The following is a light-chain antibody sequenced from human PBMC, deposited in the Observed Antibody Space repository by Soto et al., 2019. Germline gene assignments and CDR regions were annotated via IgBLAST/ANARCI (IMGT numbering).Light chain of an antibody. CDR2: DAS. V-gene: IGKV3-11*01. Sequence: VILTHSPATLSFSPWYRSILSVGSSQDIGSHLTWYQHKYGQSPRLLIYDASIRATGIPARFSGSGSGTDFTLTISSLEPEDFAIYYCQQRSNWPPSFGQGTKVDIK. CDR1: QDIGSH. J-gene: IGKJ1*01. CDR3: QQRSNWPPS.